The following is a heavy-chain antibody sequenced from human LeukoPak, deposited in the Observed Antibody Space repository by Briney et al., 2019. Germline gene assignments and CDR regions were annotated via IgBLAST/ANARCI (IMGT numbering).Heavy chain of an antibody. CDR2: IYYSGST. J-gene: IGHJ5*02. CDR1: GGSFSNKY. D-gene: IGHD1-26*01. CDR3: AKGGRTWFDP. Sequence: SETLSLTCTVSGGSFSNKYWSWIRQPPGKGLGWIGYIYYSGSTNYNPSLKSRLTISLDTSKKQFSLKLSSVTAADTAVYYCAKGGRTWFDPWGQGTLVTVSS. V-gene: IGHV4-59*13.